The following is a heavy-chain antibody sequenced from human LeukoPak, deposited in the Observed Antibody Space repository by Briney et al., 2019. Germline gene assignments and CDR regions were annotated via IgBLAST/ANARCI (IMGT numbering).Heavy chain of an antibody. CDR1: GFTFSSYA. D-gene: IGHD3-22*01. V-gene: IGHV3-23*01. CDR2: ISGSGSNT. J-gene: IGHJ4*02. Sequence: GGSLRLSCVTSGFTFSSYAMNWVRQAPGKGLEWVSAISGSGSNTYYADSVKGRFTISRDNSKNTLYLQMNSLRAEDTAVYYSAKGLVIYYDSSGYDYWGQGTLVTVSS. CDR3: AKGLVIYYDSSGYDY.